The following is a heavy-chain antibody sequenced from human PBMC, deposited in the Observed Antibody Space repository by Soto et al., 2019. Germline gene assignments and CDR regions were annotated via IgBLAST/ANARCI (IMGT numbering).Heavy chain of an antibody. CDR3: ARDRGYDENDYYYNDMEV. CDR1: GFTFRTYT. CDR2: IRGFSPYT. D-gene: IGHD2-15*01. J-gene: IGHJ6*02. V-gene: IGHV3-21*01. Sequence: GGSLRLSCVASGFTFRTYTMNWVRQAPGKGLEWVSGIRGFSPYTFYAESVKGRFTISRDNAKNSLYLQMNSLGVEDTAVYYCARDRGYDENDYYYNDMEVWGQGTTVTV.